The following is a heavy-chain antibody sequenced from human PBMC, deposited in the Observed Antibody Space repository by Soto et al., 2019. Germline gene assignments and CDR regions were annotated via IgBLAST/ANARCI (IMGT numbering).Heavy chain of an antibody. J-gene: IGHJ6*02. V-gene: IGHV1-69*01. CDR3: ARAPDDVGSYYYYGMDV. CDR1: GGTFSSYA. Sequence: QVQLVQSGDEVKKPGSSVKVSCKASGGTFSSYAISWVRQAPGQGLEWMGGIIPIFGTANYAQKFQGRVTITADESTSTAYVELSSLRSEDTAVYDCARAPDDVGSYYYYGMDVWGQGTTVTVSS. CDR2: IIPIFGTA.